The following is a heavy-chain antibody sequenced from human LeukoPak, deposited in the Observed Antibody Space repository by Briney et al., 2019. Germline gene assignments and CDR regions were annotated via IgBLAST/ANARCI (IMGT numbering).Heavy chain of an antibody. Sequence: GGSLRLSCAASGFTFSRYTMNWVRQAPGKGLEWVSSISSTGSYIHYADSVKGRFTISRDNAKNSLFLQMNSLRAEDTAVYYCARDPFSSGSYWGQGTLVTVSS. D-gene: IGHD3-10*01. CDR2: ISSTGSYI. CDR1: GFTFSRYT. CDR3: ARDPFSSGSY. J-gene: IGHJ4*02. V-gene: IGHV3-21*01.